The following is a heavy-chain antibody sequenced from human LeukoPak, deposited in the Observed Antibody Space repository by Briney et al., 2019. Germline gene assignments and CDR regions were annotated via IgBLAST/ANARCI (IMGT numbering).Heavy chain of an antibody. CDR2: IKQDGSEK. Sequence: GGSLRLSCAASGFTFSSYWMSWVRQAPGKGLEWVANIKQDGSEKYYVDSVKGRFTISRDNAKNSLYPQMNSLRAEDTAVYYCARDPDRRSPEYYFDYWGQGTLVTVSS. J-gene: IGHJ4*02. CDR3: ARDPDRRSPEYYFDY. D-gene: IGHD1-14*01. V-gene: IGHV3-7*01. CDR1: GFTFSSYW.